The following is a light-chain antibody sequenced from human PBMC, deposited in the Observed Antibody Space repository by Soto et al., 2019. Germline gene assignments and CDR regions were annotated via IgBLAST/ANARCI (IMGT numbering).Light chain of an antibody. CDR2: DVS. CDR1: SSDVGGYNY. J-gene: IGLJ1*01. CDR3: SSYTSSSTLGV. V-gene: IGLV2-14*01. Sequence: QSVLTQPASVSGSPGQSITISCTGTSSDVGGYNYVSWYQQHPGKAPKLMIYDVSNRPSGVPNRFSGSNSGNTASLTISGLQAEDEADYYCSSYTSSSTLGVFGTGTKVTVL.